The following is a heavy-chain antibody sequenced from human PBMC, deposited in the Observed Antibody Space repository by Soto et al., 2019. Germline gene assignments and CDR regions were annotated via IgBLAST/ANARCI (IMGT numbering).Heavy chain of an antibody. V-gene: IGHV1-18*01. CDR1: GYSFTSYG. CDR2: ISGYNGNT. Sequence: QVQLVQSGPEVEKPGASVKVSCKASGYSFTSYGISWVRQAPGQGLEWMGWISGYNGNTNYAEKVQGRVTMTRDTYTRVRYMGPRGTAPYDAAVYFCARPRGGPLAPGGGMDVWGEGTAVTVFS. CDR3: ARPRGGPLAPGGGMDV. D-gene: IGHD3-16*01. J-gene: IGHJ6*04.